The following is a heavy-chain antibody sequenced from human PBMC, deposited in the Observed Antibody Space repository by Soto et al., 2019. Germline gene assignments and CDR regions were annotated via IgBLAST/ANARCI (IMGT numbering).Heavy chain of an antibody. CDR2: IIPIIGIA. V-gene: IGHV1-69*02. D-gene: IGHD4-17*01. J-gene: IGHJ4*02. CDR3: ASNYGGNSD. Sequence: QVQLVQSGAEVKKPGSSVKVSCKASGGTFSSYTISWVRQAPEQGLEWMGRIIPIIGIANYAQKFQGRVTITADKSTSTAYMELSSLRSEDTAVYYCASNYGGNSDWGQGTLVTVSS. CDR1: GGTFSSYT.